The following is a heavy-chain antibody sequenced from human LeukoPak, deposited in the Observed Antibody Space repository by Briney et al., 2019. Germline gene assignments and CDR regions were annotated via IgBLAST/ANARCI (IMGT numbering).Heavy chain of an antibody. J-gene: IGHJ5*02. CDR2: IKQDGSEK. V-gene: IGHV3-7*01. CDR1: GFTFSSYW. Sequence: GGSLRLSCAASGFTFSSYWMSWVRQAPGKGLEWVANIKQDGSEKYYVDSVKGRFTISRDNAKNSLYLQMNSPRAEDTAMYYCARESRYQLKDPWGQGTLVTVSS. D-gene: IGHD2-2*01. CDR3: ARESRYQLKDP.